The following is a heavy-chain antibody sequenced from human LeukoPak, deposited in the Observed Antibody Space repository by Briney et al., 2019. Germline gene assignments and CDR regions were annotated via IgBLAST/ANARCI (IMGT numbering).Heavy chain of an antibody. Sequence: SETLSLTCTASGGSISSYYWSWIRQPPGKGLEWIGYIYYSGSTNYNPSLKSRVTISVDTSKNQFSLKLSSVTAADTAVYYCARQVVRGYDFWSGYSGNDAFDIWGQGTMVTVSS. CDR3: ARQVVRGYDFWSGYSGNDAFDI. CDR2: IYYSGST. D-gene: IGHD3-3*01. J-gene: IGHJ3*02. V-gene: IGHV4-59*08. CDR1: GGSISSYY.